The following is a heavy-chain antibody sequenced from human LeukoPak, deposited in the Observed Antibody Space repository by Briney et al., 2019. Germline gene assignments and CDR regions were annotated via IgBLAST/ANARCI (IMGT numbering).Heavy chain of an antibody. D-gene: IGHD5-24*01. Sequence: GASVKFSCKASGGTFSSYAISWVRQAPGQGLEWMGGIIPIFGTANYAQKFQGRVTITADESTSTAYMELSSLRSEDTAVYYCARMGMAPTRSYYYGMDVWGQGTTVTVSS. CDR2: IIPIFGTA. J-gene: IGHJ6*02. V-gene: IGHV1-69*13. CDR1: GGTFSSYA. CDR3: ARMGMAPTRSYYYGMDV.